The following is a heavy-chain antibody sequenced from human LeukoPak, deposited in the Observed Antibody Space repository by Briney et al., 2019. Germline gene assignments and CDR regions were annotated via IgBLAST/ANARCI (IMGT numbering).Heavy chain of an antibody. CDR2: INPSAGTT. J-gene: IGHJ4*02. D-gene: IGHD3-10*01. Sequence: ASVKVSCKASGYTFTSYGISWLRQAPGQGLEWMGIINPSAGTTAYAQKFQGRVTMTRNTSINTAYLVLSSLTSEDTAIYYCTSLVRGRPYWGQGTLVPVSS. V-gene: IGHV1-8*02. CDR3: TSLVRGRPY. CDR1: GYTFTSYG.